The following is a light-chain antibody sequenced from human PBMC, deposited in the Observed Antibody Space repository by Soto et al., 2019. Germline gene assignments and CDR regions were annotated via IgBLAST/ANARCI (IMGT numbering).Light chain of an antibody. Sequence: QSALTQPASVSESPGQSITISCTGSSSDVGGYKYVSWYQQHPGKAPKLLIYDVTNRPSGVSNRFSGSKSGYTASLTISGLQSEDEADYYCSSYTSFKTLLFGPGTKVTVL. J-gene: IGLJ1*01. V-gene: IGLV2-14*01. CDR1: SSDVGGYKY. CDR3: SSYTSFKTLL. CDR2: DVT.